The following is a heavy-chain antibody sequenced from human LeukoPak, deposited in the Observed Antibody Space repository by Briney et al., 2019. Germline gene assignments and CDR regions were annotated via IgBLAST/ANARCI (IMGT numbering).Heavy chain of an antibody. CDR2: IKQDGSEK. CDR1: GFTFSSYW. V-gene: IGHV3-7*04. J-gene: IGHJ3*02. D-gene: IGHD3-10*01. Sequence: GGSLRLSCAASGFTFSSYWMSWVRQAPGKGLEWVANIKQDGSEKYYVDSVKGRFTISRDNAKNSLYLQMNSLRAEDTAVYYCARGSVIIPGAFDIWGQGTMVTVSS. CDR3: ARGSVIIPGAFDI.